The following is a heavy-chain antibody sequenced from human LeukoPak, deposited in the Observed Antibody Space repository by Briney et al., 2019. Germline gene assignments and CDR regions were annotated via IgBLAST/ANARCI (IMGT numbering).Heavy chain of an antibody. V-gene: IGHV4-34*01. J-gene: IGHJ6*03. Sequence: SETLSLTCAVYGGSFSGYYWSWIRQPPGKGLEWIGEINHSGSTNYNPSLKSRVTISVDTSKNQFSLKLSSVTAADTAVYYCARGGSALVVVAATHRYYYMDVWGKGTTVTISS. D-gene: IGHD2-15*01. CDR3: ARGGSALVVVAATHRYYYMDV. CDR1: GGSFSGYY. CDR2: INHSGST.